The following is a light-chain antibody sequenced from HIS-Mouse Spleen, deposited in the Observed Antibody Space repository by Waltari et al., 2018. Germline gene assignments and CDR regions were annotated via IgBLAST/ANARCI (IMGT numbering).Light chain of an antibody. J-gene: IGLJ1*01. CDR1: NLGDKY. CDR2: QDS. Sequence: SYELTQPPSVSVSPGPTASITCSGDNLGDKYACWYQQKPGPSPVLVIYQDSKRPSGIPERFSGSNSGNTATLTISGTQAMDEADYYCQAWDSSSYVFGTGTKVTVL. V-gene: IGLV3-1*01. CDR3: QAWDSSSYV.